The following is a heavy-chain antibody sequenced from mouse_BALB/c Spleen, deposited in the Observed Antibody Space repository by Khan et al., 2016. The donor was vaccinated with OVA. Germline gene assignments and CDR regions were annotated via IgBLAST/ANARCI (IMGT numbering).Heavy chain of an antibody. D-gene: IGHD2-4*01. V-gene: IGHV2-2*02. CDR3: ARNYDYDDGLAY. CDR1: GFSLTNYG. CDR2: IWSGGST. Sequence: VKLMESGPGLVQPSQSLSITCTVSGFSLTNYGVHWIRQSPGKGLEWLGVIWSGGSTDYDATFISRLSISKDNSKSQVFFKMNSLQANDTAIYYCARNYDYDDGLAYWGQGTLVTVS. J-gene: IGHJ3*01.